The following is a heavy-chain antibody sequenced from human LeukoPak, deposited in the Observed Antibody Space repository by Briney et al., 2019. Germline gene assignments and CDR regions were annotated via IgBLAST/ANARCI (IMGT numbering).Heavy chain of an antibody. J-gene: IGHJ4*02. D-gene: IGHD2-2*01. Sequence: GASVKVSCKASEYTFTDYYLHWVRQAPGQGFEWMGWINPVSGGTNYVQKFQGRVTMTRDTSISTAYMELSRLRSDDTAVYYCARANFPPCSSTSCLFDYWGQGTLVTVSS. V-gene: IGHV1-2*02. CDR2: INPVSGGT. CDR3: ARANFPPCSSTSCLFDY. CDR1: EYTFTDYY.